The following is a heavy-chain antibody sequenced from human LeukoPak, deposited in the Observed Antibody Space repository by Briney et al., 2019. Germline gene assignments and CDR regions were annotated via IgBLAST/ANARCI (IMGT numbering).Heavy chain of an antibody. Sequence: SETLSLTCTVSGGSISSGGYYWSWIRQHPGKGLEWIGYIYYSGSTYYNPSPKSRVTISVDTSKNQFSLKLSSVTAADTAVYYCARVTGGSYFLDYWGQGTLVTVSS. CDR3: ARVTGGSYFLDY. V-gene: IGHV4-31*03. CDR1: GGSISSGGYY. CDR2: IYYSGST. J-gene: IGHJ4*02. D-gene: IGHD1-26*01.